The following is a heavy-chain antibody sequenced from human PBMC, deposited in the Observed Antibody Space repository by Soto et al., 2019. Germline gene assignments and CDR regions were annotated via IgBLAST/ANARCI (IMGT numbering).Heavy chain of an antibody. J-gene: IGHJ4*02. V-gene: IGHV5-51*01. D-gene: IGHD3-10*01. CDR3: ARQDGSGTYYFDS. Sequence: PGESLKISCKASGYTFTFFWIAWVRQMPGKGLEWMGIIYPRDSDTRYSPSFQVQVSISVDKSISTAYLQWSSLKASDTAMYYCARQDGSGTYYFDSWGQGTLVTVSS. CDR1: GYTFTFFW. CDR2: IYPRDSDT.